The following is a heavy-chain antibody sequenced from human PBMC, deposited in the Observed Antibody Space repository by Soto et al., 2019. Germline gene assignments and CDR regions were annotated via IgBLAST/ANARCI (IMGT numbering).Heavy chain of an antibody. CDR3: ARGLSESNYYGSGSYFWFDP. CDR1: GDSISTSNYY. V-gene: IGHV4-39*07. D-gene: IGHD3-10*01. J-gene: IGHJ5*02. Sequence: PSETLSLTCPVSGDSISTSNYYWGWIRQPPGKGLEWIGEINHSGSTNYNSSLKSRVTISVDTSKNQFSLKLSSVTAADTAVYYCARGLSESNYYGSGSYFWFDPWGQGTLVTVSS. CDR2: INHSGST.